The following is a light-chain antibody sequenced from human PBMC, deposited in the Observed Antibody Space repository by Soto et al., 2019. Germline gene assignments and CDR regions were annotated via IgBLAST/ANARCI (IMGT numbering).Light chain of an antibody. CDR1: QTIGTY. CDR2: DAS. J-gene: IGKJ2*01. V-gene: IGKV1-39*01. Sequence: IEVTQSPSSLAASLGDRVTITCRASQTIGTYVNWYRQKSGAAPELLIYDASTLQSGVPSRFRGGASGTDFTLTISSLQLDDFATYYCQQSHTTPYTFGQGTKLEI. CDR3: QQSHTTPYT.